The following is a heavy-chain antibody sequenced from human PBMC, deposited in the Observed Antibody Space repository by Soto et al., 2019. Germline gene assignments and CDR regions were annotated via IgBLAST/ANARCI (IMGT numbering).Heavy chain of an antibody. J-gene: IGHJ5*02. CDR3: VKEDVVATATKGRWFDP. CDR2: ISSNAGGT. D-gene: IGHD2-2*01. Sequence: GGSLRLSCSASGFTFSDYGMDWVRQAPGKGLEYVAAISSNAGGTYYADSVKGRFTISRDNSKNTLYLQMSSLRAEDTAIYYCVKEDVVATATKGRWFDPWGQGTLVTVSS. V-gene: IGHV3-64D*08. CDR1: GFTFSDYG.